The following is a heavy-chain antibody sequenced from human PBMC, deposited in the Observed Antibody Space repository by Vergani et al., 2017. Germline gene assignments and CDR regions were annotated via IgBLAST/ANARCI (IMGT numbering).Heavy chain of an antibody. D-gene: IGHD2-2*01. V-gene: IGHV5-51*01. CDR3: ASLDAREGYCSSTSCPGAFDI. CDR2: IYPGDSDT. CDR1: GYSFTSYW. Sequence: EVQLVQSGAEVKKPGESLKISCKGSGYSFTSYWIGWVRQMPGKGLEWMGIIYPGDSDTRYSPSFQGQVTISADKSISTAYLQWSSLKASDTAMYYCASLDAREGYCSSTSCPGAFDIWGKGTMVTVSS. J-gene: IGHJ3*02.